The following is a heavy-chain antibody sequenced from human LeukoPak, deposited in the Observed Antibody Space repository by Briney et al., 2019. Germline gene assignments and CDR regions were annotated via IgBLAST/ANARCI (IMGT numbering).Heavy chain of an antibody. CDR1: GGSISSTNW. J-gene: IGHJ4*02. CDR3: SSESGAFCPFGY. Sequence: PSETLSLTCGVSGGSISSTNWWRWVRQPPGQGLEWIGEISLTGETNYKPSVKGRVTIEIDKSRNQISLDLTSVTAADTAIYYCSSESGAFCPFGYWGQGTLVSVPP. D-gene: IGHD1-26*01. CDR2: ISLTGET. V-gene: IGHV4-4*02.